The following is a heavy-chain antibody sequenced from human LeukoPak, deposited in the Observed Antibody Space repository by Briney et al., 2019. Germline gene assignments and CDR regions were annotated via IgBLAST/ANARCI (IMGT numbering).Heavy chain of an antibody. V-gene: IGHV4-34*01. CDR3: ARYRGYCSGTSCKNYMGPRGYGMDV. CDR2: INHSGST. J-gene: IGHJ6*02. Sequence: SETLSLTCAVYGGSFSGYYWSWIRQPPGKGLEWIGEINHSGSTNYNPSLKSRVTISVDTSKNQFSLKLSSVTAADTAVYYCARYRGYCSGTSCKNYMGPRGYGMDVWGQGTTVTVSS. D-gene: IGHD2-2*01. CDR1: GGSFSGYY.